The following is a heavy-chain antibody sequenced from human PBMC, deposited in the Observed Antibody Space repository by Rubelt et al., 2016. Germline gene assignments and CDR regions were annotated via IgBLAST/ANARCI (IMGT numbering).Heavy chain of an antibody. J-gene: IGHJ4*02. CDR1: GFTFSNAW. V-gene: IGHV3-15*01. Sequence: EVQLVESGGGLVKPGGSLRLSCAASGFTFSNAWMSWVRQAPGKGLEWVGRIKSKTDGGTTDYASRVKGRFTISRDDSKNTLYLQMNSLKTEDTALYYCTTDGDSSSSGWTTWGQGTLVTVSS. CDR3: TTDGDSSSSGWTT. D-gene: IGHD6-6*01. CDR2: IKSKTDGGTT.